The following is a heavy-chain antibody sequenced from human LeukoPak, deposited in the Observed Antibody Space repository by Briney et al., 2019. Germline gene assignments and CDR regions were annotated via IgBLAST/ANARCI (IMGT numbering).Heavy chain of an antibody. D-gene: IGHD3-3*01. CDR1: GFTFSSYA. Sequence: GGSLRLSCAASGFTFSSYAMHWVRQAPGKGLEWVAVISYDGSNKYYADSVKGRFTISRDSSKNTLYLQMNSLRAEDTAVYYCARDPIFGVVIPTGLFDYWGQGTLVTVSS. J-gene: IGHJ4*02. CDR3: ARDPIFGVVIPTGLFDY. V-gene: IGHV3-30-3*01. CDR2: ISYDGSNK.